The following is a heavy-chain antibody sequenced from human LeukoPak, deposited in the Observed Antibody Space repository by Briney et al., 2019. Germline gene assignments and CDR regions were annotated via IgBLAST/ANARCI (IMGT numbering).Heavy chain of an antibody. CDR2: ISSTGSAT. D-gene: IGHD6-19*01. CDR1: GFTFTTSS. CDR3: AKAGGLAIEYFQH. J-gene: IGHJ1*01. Sequence: GGSLRLSCAASGFTFTTSSMAWFRQTPGAGLEWVSSISSTGSATYYTDSVKGRFTVSRDNSQNTLYLQMSSLRAEDTALYYCAKAGGLAIEYFQHWGQGTLVTVSS. V-gene: IGHV3-23*01.